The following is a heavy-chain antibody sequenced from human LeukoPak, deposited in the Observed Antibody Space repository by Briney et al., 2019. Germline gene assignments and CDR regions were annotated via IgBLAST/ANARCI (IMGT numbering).Heavy chain of an antibody. J-gene: IGHJ4*02. CDR3: AKSTVGTNDY. V-gene: IGHV3-23*01. D-gene: IGHD1/OR15-1a*01. CDR2: ISGGGSDT. CDR1: GFTFSRYA. Sequence: GGSPRLSCAGFGFTFSRYAMSWVRQAPGKGLEWVSAISGGGSDTYYADSVKGRFAISRDNSKSTLYLQMNSLRAEDTAVYYCAKSTVGTNDYWGQGTLVTVSS.